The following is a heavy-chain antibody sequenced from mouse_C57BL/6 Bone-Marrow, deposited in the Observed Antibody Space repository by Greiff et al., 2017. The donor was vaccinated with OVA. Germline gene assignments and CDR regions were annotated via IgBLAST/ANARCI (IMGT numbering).Heavy chain of an antibody. CDR1: GYTFTDYT. CDR3: ARYDYDGFAY. Sequence: QVQLKQSDAELVKPGASVKISCTVSGYTFTDYTIHWMKQRPEQGLEWIGYIYPRDGSTKYNEKLKGKATLTADKSYSTAYMQLNNLTSADSAVYFCARYDYDGFAYWGQGTLVTVSA. J-gene: IGHJ3*01. V-gene: IGHV1-78*01. D-gene: IGHD2-4*01. CDR2: IYPRDGST.